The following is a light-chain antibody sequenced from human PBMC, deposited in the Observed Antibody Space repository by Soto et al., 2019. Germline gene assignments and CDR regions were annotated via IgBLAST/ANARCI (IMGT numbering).Light chain of an antibody. CDR2: GAS. J-gene: IGKJ1*01. CDR3: QQYGSSSWT. Sequence: EIVMTQSPATLSVSPGEIATLSFSASQSVVSNLAWYQQKPGQAPRLLIYGASSRATGIPDRFSGSGSGTDFTLTISRLEPEDFAVYYCQQYGSSSWTFGQGTKVDIK. CDR1: QSVVSN. V-gene: IGKV3-20*01.